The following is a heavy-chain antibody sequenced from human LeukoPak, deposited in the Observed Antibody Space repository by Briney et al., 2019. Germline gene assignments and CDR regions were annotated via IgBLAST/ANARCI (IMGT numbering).Heavy chain of an antibody. J-gene: IGHJ4*02. Sequence: GESLKISCTGSGESFTDYWIGWVRQMPGKGLEWMGIIYPDDSDTRYSPSFQGQVTISADKSISTAYLQWSSLKASDTAMYYCARHLPYSGSYYGDYWGQGTLVTVSS. CDR3: ARHLPYSGSYYGDY. CDR2: IYPDDSDT. V-gene: IGHV5-51*01. CDR1: GESFTDYW. D-gene: IGHD1-26*01.